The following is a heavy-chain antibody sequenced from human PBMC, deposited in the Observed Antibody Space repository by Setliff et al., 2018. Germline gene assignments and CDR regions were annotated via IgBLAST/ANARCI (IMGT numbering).Heavy chain of an antibody. CDR1: GESFSGRY. CDR2: INHSGST. J-gene: IGHJ4*02. D-gene: IGHD2-21*02. V-gene: IGHV4-34*01. CDR3: ARGFDVCGGGACYTDGPYYFDY. Sequence: PSETLSLTCAVYGESFSGRYWSWIRQPPGKGLEWIGEINHSGSTNYNPSLKSRVTISVDTSKNQFSLKLSSVAAADTAVYYCARGFDVCGGGACYTDGPYYFDYWGLGTLVTSPQ.